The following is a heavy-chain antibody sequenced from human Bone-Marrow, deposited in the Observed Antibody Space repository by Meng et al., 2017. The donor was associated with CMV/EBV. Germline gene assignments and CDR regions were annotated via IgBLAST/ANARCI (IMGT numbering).Heavy chain of an antibody. D-gene: IGHD3-16*01. CDR3: AREGASYGGSDY. V-gene: IGHV4-59*01. CDR1: GGSISSYY. J-gene: IGHJ4*02. Sequence: SETLSLTCTVSGGSISSYYWSWIRQPPGKGLEWIGYIYYSGSTNYNPSLKSRVTISVDTSKNQFSLKLSSVTAADTAVYYCAREGASYGGSDYWGEGTLITVSS. CDR2: IYYSGST.